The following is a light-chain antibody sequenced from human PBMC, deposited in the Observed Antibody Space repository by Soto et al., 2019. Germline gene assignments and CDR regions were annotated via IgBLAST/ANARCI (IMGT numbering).Light chain of an antibody. CDR3: AAWDDSLNVV. CDR2: SNN. CDR1: SSNIGSNY. V-gene: IGLV1-47*02. Sequence: QSELTQPPSASGTPGQSITISCSGSSSNIGSNYVYWYQQFAGTAPKLLIYSNNERPSGVPDRFSGSKSGTSASLAISGLRSEDEADYYCAAWDDSLNVVFGGGTKLTVL. J-gene: IGLJ2*01.